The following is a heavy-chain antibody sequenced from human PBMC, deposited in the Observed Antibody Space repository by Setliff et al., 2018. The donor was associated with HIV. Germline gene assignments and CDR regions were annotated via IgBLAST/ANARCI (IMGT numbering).Heavy chain of an antibody. CDR1: GFTFSSYW. CDR2: INSDGSST. V-gene: IGHV3-74*01. D-gene: IGHD3-3*01. CDR3: ARGPQYNFWGGYLGL. J-gene: IGHJ4*02. Sequence: GGSLRLSCAASGFTFSSYWMHWVRQAPGKGLVWVSRINSDGSSTSYADSVKGRFTISRDNAKNTLYLQMNSLRAEDTAVYYCARGPQYNFWGGYLGLWGQGTLVTVSS.